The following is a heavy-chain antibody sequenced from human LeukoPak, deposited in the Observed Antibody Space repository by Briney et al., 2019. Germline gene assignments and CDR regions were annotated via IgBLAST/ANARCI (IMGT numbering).Heavy chain of an antibody. J-gene: IGHJ4*02. CDR2: ISSNEITM. Sequence: GGSLRLSCAASGFTFSTYEMNWVRQAPGKGLEWVSYISSNEITMYYADPVKGRFTISRDNAKNSLYLQMNSLRAEDTAVYYCARARYCSGGNCYRSFDYWGQGTLVTVSS. CDR1: GFTFSTYE. CDR3: ARARYCSGGNCYRSFDY. D-gene: IGHD2-15*01. V-gene: IGHV3-48*03.